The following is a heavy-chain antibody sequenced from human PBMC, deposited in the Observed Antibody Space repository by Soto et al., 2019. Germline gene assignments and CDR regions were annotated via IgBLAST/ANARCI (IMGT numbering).Heavy chain of an antibody. V-gene: IGHV4-4*02. CDR1: GDSISSAHW. CDR3: AAHRGSTYGALDY. D-gene: IGHD3-10*01. Sequence: QVQLQESGPGLVKPSGTLSLTCVVSGDSISSAHWWSWVRQPPGKGLECIGEIYHSGSTNYNPSLKSRVTMSVNTSKDQFSLKVLSVTAADTAVYSCAAHRGSTYGALDYWGQGLLVTVSS. CDR2: IYHSGST. J-gene: IGHJ4*02.